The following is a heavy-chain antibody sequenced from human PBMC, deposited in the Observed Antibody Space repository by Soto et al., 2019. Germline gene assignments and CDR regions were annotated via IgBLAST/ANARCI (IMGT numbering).Heavy chain of an antibody. CDR2: IYPGDSDT. Sequence: GESLKISCKGSGYSFSGYWIGWVRQMPGKGLEWMGIIYPGDSDTIYSPSFQGQDTISADKSTSTAYLQWSSLKASDTAMYYCARILGGGPRDKDFDYWGQGTLVTVSS. V-gene: IGHV5-51*01. CDR1: GYSFSGYW. CDR3: ARILGGGPRDKDFDY. J-gene: IGHJ4*02. D-gene: IGHD3-16*01.